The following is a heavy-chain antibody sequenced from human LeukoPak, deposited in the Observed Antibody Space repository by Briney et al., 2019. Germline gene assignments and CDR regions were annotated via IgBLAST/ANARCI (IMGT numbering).Heavy chain of an antibody. CDR2: LCPGDSDT. CDR1: GYSFPNYW. J-gene: IGHJ4*02. Sequence: GESLKISCKGSGYSFPNYWIGWVRQMPGKGLEWLGILCPGDSDTRYSPSFQGQVTISADKSISTAYLQWSSLKASDTAMYYCASRLRERFDSWGQGTLVTVSS. CDR3: ASRLRERFDS. D-gene: IGHD5-12*01. V-gene: IGHV5-51*01.